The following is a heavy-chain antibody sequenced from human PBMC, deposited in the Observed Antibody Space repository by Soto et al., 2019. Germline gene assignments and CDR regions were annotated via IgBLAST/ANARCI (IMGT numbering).Heavy chain of an antibody. CDR2: MYHSGST. V-gene: IGHV4-59*01. J-gene: IGHJ4*01. CDR3: AGGSYYNGYFDY. Sequence: SETLSLTCTVSGGSIMSYYWSWIRQPPGKGLEWIGYMYHSGSTNYNPSLKSRVTISVDTSKNQFSLKLNSVTAADTAVFYCAGGSYYNGYFDYWGHGTLVTVSS. D-gene: IGHD1-26*01. CDR1: GGSIMSYY.